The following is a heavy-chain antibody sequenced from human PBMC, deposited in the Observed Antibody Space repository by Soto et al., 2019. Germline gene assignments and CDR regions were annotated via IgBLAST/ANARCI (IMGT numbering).Heavy chain of an antibody. CDR3: AKDRRHSSGYYYQVYYFDY. CDR2: ISHKSSAI. V-gene: IGHV3-48*01. CDR1: GFTFSNYA. J-gene: IGHJ4*02. D-gene: IGHD3-22*01. Sequence: PGGSLRLSCAASGFTFSNYAMNWVRQAPGKGLEWVSYISHKSSAIYHADSVKGRFTISRDNAKNTLYLQMNSLRAEDTAVYYCAKDRRHSSGYYYQVYYFDYWGQGTLVTVSS.